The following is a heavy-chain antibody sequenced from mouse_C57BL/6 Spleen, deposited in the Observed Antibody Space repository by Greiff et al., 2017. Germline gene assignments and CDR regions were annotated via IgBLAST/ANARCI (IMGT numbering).Heavy chain of an antibody. V-gene: IGHV5-4*01. CDR1: GFTFSSYA. CDR3: ARDGDYYGSSYVGYFDV. Sequence: DVKLVESGGGLVKPGGSLKLSCAASGFTFSSYAMSWVRQTPEKRLEWVATISDGGSYTYYPDNVKGRFTISRDNAKNNLYLQMSHLKSEDTAMYYCARDGDYYGSSYVGYFDVWGTGTTVTVSS. D-gene: IGHD1-1*01. CDR2: ISDGGSYT. J-gene: IGHJ1*03.